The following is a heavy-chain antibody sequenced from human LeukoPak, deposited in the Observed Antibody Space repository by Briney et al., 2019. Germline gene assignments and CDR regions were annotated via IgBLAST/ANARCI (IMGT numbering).Heavy chain of an antibody. CDR2: ISGRGSTI. D-gene: IGHD2-21*02. Sequence: PGGSLRLSCAASGFTFSNYEMNWVRQAPGKGLEWISYISGRGSTIYYADSVKGRFTISRDSATNSLYLHMNSLRAEDTAIYYCARDPHCGSVCYYDFGLDVWGQGTTVTVSS. J-gene: IGHJ6*02. CDR1: GFTFSNYE. CDR3: ARDPHCGSVCYYDFGLDV. V-gene: IGHV3-48*03.